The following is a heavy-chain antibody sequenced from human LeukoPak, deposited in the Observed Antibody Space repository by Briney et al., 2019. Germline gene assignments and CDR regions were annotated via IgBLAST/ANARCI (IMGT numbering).Heavy chain of an antibody. V-gene: IGHV4-34*01. CDR2: INHMGST. Sequence: PSETPSPTRALYGGSFSGVYSGWIRHPPRDGRGWDGGINHMGSTNYNPSLKSRVTISVDTSKNQFSLKLSSVTAADTAVYYCARGSHYDFWSGYYELYYFDYWGQGTLVTVSS. D-gene: IGHD3-3*01. CDR3: ARGSHYDFWSGYYELYYFDY. J-gene: IGHJ4*02. CDR1: GGSFSGVY.